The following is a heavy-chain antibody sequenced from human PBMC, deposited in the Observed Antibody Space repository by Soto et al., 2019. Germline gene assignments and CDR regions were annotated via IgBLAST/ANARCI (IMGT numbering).Heavy chain of an antibody. CDR2: ISGSGGST. V-gene: IGHV3-23*01. J-gene: IGHJ4*02. Sequence: HPGGSLRLSCAASGFTFSSYAMSWVRQAPGKGLEWVSAISGSGGSTYYADSVKGRFTISRDNSKNTLYLQMNSLRAEDTAVYYCAKVYRQLVGGFSDYWGQGTLVTVSS. D-gene: IGHD6-6*01. CDR1: GFTFSSYA. CDR3: AKVYRQLVGGFSDY.